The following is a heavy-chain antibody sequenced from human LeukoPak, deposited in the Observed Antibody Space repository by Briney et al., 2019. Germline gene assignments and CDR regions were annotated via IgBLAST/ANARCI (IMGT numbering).Heavy chain of an antibody. Sequence: GGSMSLCWAASGFTFSDYYMSWIRKAPGKGLELVSYISSSCSTIYYAAFEKGRFTISRDNAKNSLYLQMNSLRAEDTAVYYCASPAGGGNSAWTDAFDIWGQGTMVTVSS. CDR3: ASPAGGGNSAWTDAFDI. CDR1: GFTFSDYY. CDR2: ISSSCSTI. D-gene: IGHD4-23*01. V-gene: IGHV3-11*04. J-gene: IGHJ3*02.